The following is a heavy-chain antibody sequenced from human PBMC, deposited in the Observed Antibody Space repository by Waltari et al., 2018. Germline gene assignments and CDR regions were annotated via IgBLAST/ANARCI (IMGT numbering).Heavy chain of an antibody. CDR2: ISFDTSTK. CDR1: GFTFSNYV. Sequence: QVQLVESGGGVIQPGGSLRLSCDASGFTFSNYVQHWVRQTPGKGLEWVAFISFDTSTKYYADSVKGRFTISSDRSKNTVYLQMNSLTTEDAAVYYCAKDSAFRYSLYANYYFEFWGQGTLVTVSS. J-gene: IGHJ4*02. V-gene: IGHV3-30*18. D-gene: IGHD5-12*01. CDR3: AKDSAFRYSLYANYYFEF.